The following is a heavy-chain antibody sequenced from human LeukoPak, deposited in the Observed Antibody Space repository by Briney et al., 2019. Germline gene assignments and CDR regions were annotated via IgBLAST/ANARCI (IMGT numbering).Heavy chain of an antibody. D-gene: IGHD2-2*01. CDR1: GFTFDDYG. CDR2: INWNGGST. CDR3: AREWDCSSTSCYSRGYFDY. Sequence: GGSLRLSCAASGFTFDDYGMSWVRQAPGKGLEWVSGINWNGGSTGYADSVKGRFTISRDNSKNTLYLQMNSLRAEDTAVYYCAREWDCSSTSCYSRGYFDYWGQGTLVTVSS. V-gene: IGHV3-20*04. J-gene: IGHJ4*02.